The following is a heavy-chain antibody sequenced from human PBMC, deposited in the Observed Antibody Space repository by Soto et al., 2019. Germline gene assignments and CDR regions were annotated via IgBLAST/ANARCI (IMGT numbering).Heavy chain of an antibody. V-gene: IGHV1-69*01. CDR2: VIPIFGTP. D-gene: IGHD2-15*01. Sequence: QVQLVQSGAEVKKPGSSVKVSCKAPGGTFSTYAISWVRQSPGQGLEWMGGVIPIFGTPKYAQKFQCRVTITADESMSTGYMELRSLRSEDTAVYYCARSQGGSSSLDIYYYYYYGMDVWGQGTTVTVSS. CDR1: GGTFSTYA. CDR3: ARSQGGSSSLDIYYYYYYGMDV. J-gene: IGHJ6*02.